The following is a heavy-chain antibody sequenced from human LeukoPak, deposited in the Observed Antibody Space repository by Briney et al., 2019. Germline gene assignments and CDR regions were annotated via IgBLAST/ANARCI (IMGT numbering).Heavy chain of an antibody. Sequence: GGSLRLSCAASGFSLGDYSMNWVRQAPGKGLEGISYIGISSGNTYYADSVKGRFTISGDKARDSLYLQMNSLRVEDTAVYYCARDYKYAFDNWGQGTLVTVSS. J-gene: IGHJ4*02. V-gene: IGHV3-48*01. CDR2: IGISSGNT. CDR1: GFSLGDYS. CDR3: ARDYKYAFDN. D-gene: IGHD5-24*01.